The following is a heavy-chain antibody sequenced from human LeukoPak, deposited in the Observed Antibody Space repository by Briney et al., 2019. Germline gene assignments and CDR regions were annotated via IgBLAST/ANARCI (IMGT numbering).Heavy chain of an antibody. D-gene: IGHD6-6*01. CDR1: GGSISSSNW. V-gene: IGHV4-4*02. CDR2: IYHSGST. J-gene: IGHJ1*01. CDR3: ARVEPIAASS. Sequence: SGTRSLTCAVSGGSISSSNWWSWVRQPPGKGLEWIGEIYHSGSTNYNPSLKSRVTISVDTSKNQFSLKLSSVTAADTAVYYCARVEPIAASSWGQGTLVTVSS.